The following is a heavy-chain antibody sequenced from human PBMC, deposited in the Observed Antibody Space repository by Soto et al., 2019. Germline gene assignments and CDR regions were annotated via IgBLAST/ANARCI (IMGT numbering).Heavy chain of an antibody. Sequence: QVQLVQSGAEVKEPGSSVKVSCKASGGGNLRDYRTTWVRRAPGQGLEWMGGIIPKLGSANYAQNFQGRVTITGGEATNTFDRKFRGLRSDDRAVYYGARAGYGYNFAAVYGGQETPVTVPS. CDR3: ARAGYGYNFAAVY. CDR1: GGGNLRDYR. CDR2: IIPKLGSA. V-gene: IGHV1-69*01. J-gene: IGHJ4*02. D-gene: IGHD5-12*01.